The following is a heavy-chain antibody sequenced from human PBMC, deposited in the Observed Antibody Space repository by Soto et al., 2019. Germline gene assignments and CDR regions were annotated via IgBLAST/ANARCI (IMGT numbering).Heavy chain of an antibody. D-gene: IGHD3-3*01. Sequence: QVQLVQSGAEVKKPGSSVKVSCKASGGTFSSYAISWVRQAPGQGLAWMGGIIPIFGTATKAQKFQGRVTITADEATNTGYMELSSLRSEDTAVYYCAREILAGDLNYYGMDVWGQGTTVTVSS. J-gene: IGHJ6*02. CDR2: IIPIFGTA. V-gene: IGHV1-69*01. CDR1: GGTFSSYA. CDR3: AREILAGDLNYYGMDV.